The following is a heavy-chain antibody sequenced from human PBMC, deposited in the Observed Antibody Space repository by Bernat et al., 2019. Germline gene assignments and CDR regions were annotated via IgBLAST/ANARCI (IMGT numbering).Heavy chain of an antibody. CDR2: ISSSGSTI. V-gene: IGHV3-48*03. Sequence: EVQLVESGGGLVQPGGSLRLSCAASGFTFSSYEMNWVRQAPGKGLEWVSYISSSGSTIYYADSVKGRFTISRDNSKNTLYLQMNSLRAEDTAVYYCAKGRGLVVVPAAMAAGWFDPWGQGTLVTISS. CDR3: AKGRGLVVVPAAMAAGWFDP. CDR1: GFTFSSYE. D-gene: IGHD2-2*01. J-gene: IGHJ5*02.